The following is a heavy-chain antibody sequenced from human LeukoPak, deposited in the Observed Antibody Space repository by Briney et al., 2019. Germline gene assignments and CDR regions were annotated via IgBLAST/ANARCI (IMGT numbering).Heavy chain of an antibody. J-gene: IGHJ6*02. Sequence: GGSLRLSCAASGFTFSSYGMSWVRQAPGKGLEWVSAITDSGDNTAYADSVKGRFTISRDNSKNTLYLQMNSLRAEDTAVYYCARDYYDSSGYGMDVWGQGTTVTVSS. V-gene: IGHV3-23*01. CDR3: ARDYYDSSGYGMDV. CDR1: GFTFSSYG. D-gene: IGHD3-22*01. CDR2: ITDSGDNT.